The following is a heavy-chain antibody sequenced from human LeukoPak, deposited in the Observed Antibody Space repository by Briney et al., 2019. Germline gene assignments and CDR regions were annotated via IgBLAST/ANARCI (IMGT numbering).Heavy chain of an antibody. V-gene: IGHV1-69*05. CDR2: IIPIFGTA. J-gene: IGHJ5*02. CDR1: GGTFSSYA. Sequence: GASVKVSCKASGGTFSSYAISWVRQAPGQGLECMGGIIPIFGTANYAQKFQGRVTMTRDTSISTAYMELSSLRSDDTAVYYCARMNASGTLNWFDPWGQGTLVTVSS. CDR3: ARMNASGTLNWFDP. D-gene: IGHD3-10*01.